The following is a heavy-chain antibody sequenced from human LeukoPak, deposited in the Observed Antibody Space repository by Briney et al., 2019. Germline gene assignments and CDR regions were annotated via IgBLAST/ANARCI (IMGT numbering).Heavy chain of an antibody. J-gene: IGHJ4*02. CDR1: GFTFSSYW. CDR3: ARDSYYYDSSGYYGY. D-gene: IGHD3-22*01. CDR2: INTDGSST. Sequence: GGSQRLSCAASGFTFSSYWMHWVRQAPGKGLVWVSRINTDGSSTSYADSVKGRFTISRDNAKNTLYLQMNSLRAEDTAVYYCARDSYYYDSSGYYGYWGQGTLVTVSS. V-gene: IGHV3-74*01.